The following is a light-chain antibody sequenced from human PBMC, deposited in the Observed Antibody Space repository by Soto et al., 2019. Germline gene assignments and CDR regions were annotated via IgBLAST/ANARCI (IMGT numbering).Light chain of an antibody. J-gene: IGKJ1*01. CDR3: QRSFTSPWT. Sequence: DIQMTQSPSSLAASVGDTVTITCRASESINKYLSWYQHKPGKAPNLLVYVTSILQSGVPSRFSGSGSGTNFTLTINTLQPEDFATHYCQRSFTSPWTFGQGTKVDI. CDR1: ESINKY. V-gene: IGKV1-39*01. CDR2: VTS.